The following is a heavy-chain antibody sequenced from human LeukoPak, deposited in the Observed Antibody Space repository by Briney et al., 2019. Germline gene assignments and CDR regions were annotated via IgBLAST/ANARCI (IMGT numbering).Heavy chain of an antibody. CDR1: GFTFSGYS. CDR2: MNQDGSEK. D-gene: IGHD2-2*01. V-gene: IGHV3-7*03. CDR3: ARDRRNHNAEEVYFDL. J-gene: IGHJ4*02. Sequence: GGSLRLSCAASGFTFSGYSMSWVRQALGKGLEWVASMNQDGSEKRYVDSVKGRFTIFRDNAKNSLFLQMNSLTAEDAAVYYCARDRRNHNAEEVYFDLWGQGALVTVSS.